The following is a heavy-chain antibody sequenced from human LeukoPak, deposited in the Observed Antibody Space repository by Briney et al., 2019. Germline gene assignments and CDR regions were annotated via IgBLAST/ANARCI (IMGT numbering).Heavy chain of an antibody. Sequence: GASVKVSCKASGYTFTSYAMHWVRQAPGQRLEWMGWINAGKGNTKYSQKFQGRVTITRDTSASTAYMELNSLRSEDTAVYYYARVYKADPHYWGQGTLVTVSS. J-gene: IGHJ4*02. D-gene: IGHD1-14*01. CDR2: INAGKGNT. CDR3: ARVYKADPHY. CDR1: GYTFTSYA. V-gene: IGHV1-3*01.